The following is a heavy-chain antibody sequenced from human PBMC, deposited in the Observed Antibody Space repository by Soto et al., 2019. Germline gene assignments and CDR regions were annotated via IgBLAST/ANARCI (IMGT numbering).Heavy chain of an antibody. CDR2: INAGNGNT. V-gene: IGHV1-3*01. CDR1: GYTFTSYA. Sequence: GASVKVSCKASGYTFTSYAMHWVRQAPGQRLEWMGWINAGNGNTKYSQKFQGRVTIIRDTSASTAYMELSSLRSEDTAVYYCARDLRPGAVAGHYDYYGMDVWGQGTTVTVSS. J-gene: IGHJ6*02. CDR3: ARDLRPGAVAGHYDYYGMDV. D-gene: IGHD6-19*01.